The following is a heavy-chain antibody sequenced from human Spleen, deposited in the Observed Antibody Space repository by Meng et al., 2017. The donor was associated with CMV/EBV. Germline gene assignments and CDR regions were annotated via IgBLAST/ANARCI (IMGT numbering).Heavy chain of an antibody. J-gene: IGHJ4*02. CDR1: GCSITNHD. CDR3: AGGATYRDFDY. V-gene: IGHV4-59*11. Sequence: SGTLSFTCTVPGCSITNHDWTWIRQPPGKGLEWIGYIYYSGFTKYSPSLKSRVVISIDTSKSQFSLNVDSVTAADTAFYYCAGGATYRDFDYWGQGTLVTVSS. CDR2: IYYSGFT. D-gene: IGHD4-11*01.